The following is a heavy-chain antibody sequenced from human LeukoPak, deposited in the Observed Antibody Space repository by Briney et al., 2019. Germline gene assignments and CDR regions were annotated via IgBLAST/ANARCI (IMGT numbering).Heavy chain of an antibody. Sequence: GGSLRLSCAASGFTFSSYEMNWVRQAPGKGLEWVSSISSSSNYIYYADSMKGRFTTSRDNAETSLYLQMNSLRAEDTAVYYCARGFYYGLDVWGRGTTVTVSS. CDR2: ISSSSNYI. V-gene: IGHV3-21*01. CDR3: ARGFYYGLDV. CDR1: GFTFSSYE. J-gene: IGHJ6*04.